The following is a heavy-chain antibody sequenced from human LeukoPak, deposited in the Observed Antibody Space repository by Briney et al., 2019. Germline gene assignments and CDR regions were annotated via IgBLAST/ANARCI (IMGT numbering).Heavy chain of an antibody. D-gene: IGHD6-13*01. J-gene: IGHJ5*02. CDR1: RFSFNNYW. V-gene: IGHV3-7*03. Sequence: GGSLRLSCAASRFSFNNYWMSWVRQAPGKGLEWVANIKQDGSTKYYVDSVKGRFTISRDNAKNSVYLQMNSLRAEDTAVYYCARGELSSSWYFGFDPWGQGTLVTVSS. CDR3: ARGELSSSWYFGFDP. CDR2: IKQDGSTK.